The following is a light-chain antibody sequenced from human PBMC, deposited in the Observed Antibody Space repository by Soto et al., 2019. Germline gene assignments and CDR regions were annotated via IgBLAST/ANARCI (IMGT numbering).Light chain of an antibody. CDR2: DVS. CDR3: SSYTSSSTLV. V-gene: IGLV2-14*03. CDR1: SGDVGLYTY. J-gene: IGLJ1*01. Sequence: QSALTQPASVSGSPGQSITISCTGTSGDVGLYTYVSWYQQHPGKVPKLMIYDVSNRPSGVSSRFSGSKSANTASLSISGLQADDEADYYCSSYTSSSTLVFGTGTKVTVL.